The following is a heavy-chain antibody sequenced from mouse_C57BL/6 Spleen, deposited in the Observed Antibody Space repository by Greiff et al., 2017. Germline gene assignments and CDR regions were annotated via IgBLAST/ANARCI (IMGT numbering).Heavy chain of an antibody. V-gene: IGHV5-17*01. CDR3: ARDGYYVNYAMDY. CDR2: ISSGSSTI. D-gene: IGHD2-3*01. J-gene: IGHJ4*01. CDR1: GFTFSDYG. Sequence: EVKLQESGGGLVKPGGSLKLSCAASGFTFSDYGMHWVHQAPEKGLEWVAYISSGSSTIYYADTVKGRFTISRDNAKNTLFLQMTSLRSEDTAMYYCARDGYYVNYAMDYWGQGTSVTVSS.